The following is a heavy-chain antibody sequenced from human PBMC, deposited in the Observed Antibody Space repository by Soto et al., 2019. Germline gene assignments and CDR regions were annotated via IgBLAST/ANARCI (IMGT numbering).Heavy chain of an antibody. D-gene: IGHD2-21*01. J-gene: IGHJ4*02. Sequence: SETLSLTCTVSGGSISSNNYYWGWIRQPPGKGLEWIASSDYNGGTFYNPSLKSRVTISVDTSKNHVSLRLTSVTAADTAVYYCARFSSYTWHNYFDYWGQGALVTVSS. CDR2: SDYNGGT. V-gene: IGHV4-39*02. CDR1: GGSISSNNYY. CDR3: ARFSSYTWHNYFDY.